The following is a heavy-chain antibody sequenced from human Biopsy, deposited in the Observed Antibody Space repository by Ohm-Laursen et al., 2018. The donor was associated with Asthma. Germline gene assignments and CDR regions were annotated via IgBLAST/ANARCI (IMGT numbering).Heavy chain of an antibody. CDR1: GFAVSRDY. J-gene: IGHJ4*02. Sequence: SLRLSCAASGFAVSRDYMFWVRQAPGKGLEWVSVIYSGGTSHTADSVRGRFTISRDYSKNTLYLQMHSLRAEDTAVYYCAKDERLYYGSDSKYMQPVPLGDRGQGTLVIVSA. CDR3: AKDERLYYGSDSKYMQPVPLGD. V-gene: IGHV3-53*01. CDR2: IYSGGTS. D-gene: IGHD3-10*01.